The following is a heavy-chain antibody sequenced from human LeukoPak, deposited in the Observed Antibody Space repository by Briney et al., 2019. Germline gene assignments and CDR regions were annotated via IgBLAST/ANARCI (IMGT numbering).Heavy chain of an antibody. CDR3: AASRIAAAGDYYYYGMDV. Sequence: GTSVKVTCKASRFTYTSPTVQRVRQPRGQRLEWIGWIVVGSGNTNYAQKFQERVTITRDMSTSTAYMELSSLRSEDTAVYYCAASRIAAAGDYYYYGMDVWGQGTTVTVSS. J-gene: IGHJ6*02. CDR1: RFTYTSPT. CDR2: IVVGSGNT. D-gene: IGHD6-13*01. V-gene: IGHV1-58*01.